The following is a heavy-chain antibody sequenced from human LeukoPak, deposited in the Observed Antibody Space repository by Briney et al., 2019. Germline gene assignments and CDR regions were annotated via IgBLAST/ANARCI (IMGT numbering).Heavy chain of an antibody. Sequence: GGSLRLSCAASGFTFNNYAMSWVRQTSGKGLEWVSDISASGGTTYYAESVEGRFTISRDNSRNTLYLQMNSLRAEDTAVYYCVKDPDSGYDYYFDPWGQGTLVTVSS. J-gene: IGHJ5*02. CDR3: VKDPDSGYDYYFDP. D-gene: IGHD5-12*01. CDR1: GFTFNNYA. CDR2: ISASGGTT. V-gene: IGHV3-23*01.